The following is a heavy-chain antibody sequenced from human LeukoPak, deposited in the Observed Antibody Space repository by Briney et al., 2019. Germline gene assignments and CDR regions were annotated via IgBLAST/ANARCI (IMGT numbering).Heavy chain of an antibody. Sequence: ASVKVSCKASGYTFTGYYIRWVRQAPGQGLEWMGWMNPNSGGTDYAQQFQGRVTMTRDTSSSTAYIELSRLRSDDTAVYYCARDSREGIVVVPGPEWGQGTLVTVSS. D-gene: IGHD2-2*01. CDR3: ARDSREGIVVVPGPE. J-gene: IGHJ4*02. CDR2: MNPNSGGT. V-gene: IGHV1-2*02. CDR1: GYTFTGYY.